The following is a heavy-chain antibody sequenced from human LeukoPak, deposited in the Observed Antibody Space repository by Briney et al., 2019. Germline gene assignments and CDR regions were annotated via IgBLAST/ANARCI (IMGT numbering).Heavy chain of an antibody. CDR2: IYTSGST. CDR3: ARTLTGYYKGYYYYYMDV. V-gene: IGHV4-4*07. CDR1: GGSISSYY. J-gene: IGHJ6*03. D-gene: IGHD3-9*01. Sequence: PSETLSLTCTVSGGSISSYYWSWIRQPAGKGLEWIGRIYTSGSTNYNPSLKSRVTMSVDTSKNQFSLKLSSVTAADTAVYYCARTLTGYYKGYYYYYMDVWGKGTTVTVSS.